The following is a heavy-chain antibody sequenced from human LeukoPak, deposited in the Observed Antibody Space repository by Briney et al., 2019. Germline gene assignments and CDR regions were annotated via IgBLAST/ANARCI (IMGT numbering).Heavy chain of an antibody. CDR3: ARGSIAVAGTGGFGY. CDR1: GFTVSSNY. V-gene: IGHV3-53*01. D-gene: IGHD6-19*01. Sequence: GGSLRLSCAASGFTVSSNYMSWVRQAPGKGLEWVSVIYSGGSTYYADSVKGRFTISRDNSKNTLYLQMNSLRAEDTAVYYCARGSIAVAGTGGFGYWGQGTLVTVSS. J-gene: IGHJ4*02. CDR2: IYSGGST.